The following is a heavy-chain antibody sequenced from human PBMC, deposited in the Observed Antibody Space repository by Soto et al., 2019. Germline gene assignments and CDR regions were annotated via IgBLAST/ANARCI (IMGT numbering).Heavy chain of an antibody. CDR1: GFTFSSYG. V-gene: IGHV3-30*18. Sequence: QVQLVESGGGVVQPGRSLRLSCVASGFTFSSYGMHWVRQATGKGLEWVAIIAYDGSNTYYADSVKGRFTISRDNSKTTLYLQLNSLRAEDTSVYYCAKEGGLSGSYYISSSYYFDYWGQGTLVTVSS. D-gene: IGHD1-26*01. CDR3: AKEGGLSGSYYISSSYYFDY. CDR2: IAYDGSNT. J-gene: IGHJ4*02.